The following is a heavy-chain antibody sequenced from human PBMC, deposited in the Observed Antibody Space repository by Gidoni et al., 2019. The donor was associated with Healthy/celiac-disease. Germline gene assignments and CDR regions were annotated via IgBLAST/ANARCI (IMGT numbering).Heavy chain of an antibody. CDR3: AKGGYSSSDGNFDY. J-gene: IGHJ4*02. CDR2: ISWNRGSI. Sequence: HLDLSGGGLLRPRRSLRLSCAASAPPFADYAMHWVRQAPGKGLEWVSGISWNRGSIGYADSVKGRFTISRDNAKNSLYLQMNSLSAEDTALYYCAKGGYSSSDGNFDYWGQGTLVTVSS. CDR1: APPFADYA. V-gene: IGHV3-9*01. D-gene: IGHD6-6*01.